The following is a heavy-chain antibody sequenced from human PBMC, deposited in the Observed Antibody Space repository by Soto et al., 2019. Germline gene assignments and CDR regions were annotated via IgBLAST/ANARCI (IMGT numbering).Heavy chain of an antibody. CDR1: GFTFSAYW. CDR2: INEDGTEK. Sequence: GSLRLSCAASGFTFSAYWMTWVRQAPGKGLEWVANINEDGTEKYYVDSMRGRFTISRDNAKNSLFLQMSSLRAEDTAVYYCARDRNYKAGSIRNIDCCGQGTLVTVSS. V-gene: IGHV3-7*05. D-gene: IGHD1-7*01. CDR3: ARDRNYKAGSIRNIDC. J-gene: IGHJ4*02.